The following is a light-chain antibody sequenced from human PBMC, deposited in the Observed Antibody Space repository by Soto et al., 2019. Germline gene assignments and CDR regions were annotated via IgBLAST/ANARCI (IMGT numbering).Light chain of an antibody. J-gene: IGKJ2*01. CDR3: QQYSSSSPYT. V-gene: IGKV1-5*03. CDR2: KAS. Sequence: DIPMTQSPSTLSASVGDRVTITCRASQTISTSLAWYQQKPGKAPRLLIYKASSLERGVPSRFSGSGSGTEFTLTIRSLQPDDFATYYCQQYSSSSPYTFGQGTRLEI. CDR1: QTISTS.